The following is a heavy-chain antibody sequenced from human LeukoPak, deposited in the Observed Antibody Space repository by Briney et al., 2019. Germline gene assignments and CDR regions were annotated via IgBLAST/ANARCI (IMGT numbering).Heavy chain of an antibody. V-gene: IGHV3-7*01. J-gene: IGHJ3*02. D-gene: IGHD3-22*01. Sequence: GGSLRLSCAASGFTFSSYWMSWVRQAPGKGLEWVANIKQDGSEKYYVDSVKGRFTISRDNAKNSLYLQMNSLRAEDTAVYYCARDLIDYYDSSGYDAFDIWGQGTMVTVSS. CDR3: ARDLIDYYDSSGYDAFDI. CDR1: GFTFSSYW. CDR2: IKQDGSEK.